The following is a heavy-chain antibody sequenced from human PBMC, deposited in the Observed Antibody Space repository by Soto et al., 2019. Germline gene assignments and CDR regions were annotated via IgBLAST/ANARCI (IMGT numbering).Heavy chain of an antibody. CDR3: ASSVPIAAAGIYWFDP. D-gene: IGHD6-13*01. J-gene: IGHJ5*02. CDR2: MNPNSGNT. V-gene: IGHV1-8*01. Sequence: QVQLVQSGAEVKKPGASVKVSCKASGYTFTSYDINWVRQATGQGLEWMGWMNPNSGNTGYAQKFPGRVTMTRNTSISTAYMELSSLRSEDTAVYYCASSVPIAAAGIYWFDPWGQGTLVTVSS. CDR1: GYTFTSYD.